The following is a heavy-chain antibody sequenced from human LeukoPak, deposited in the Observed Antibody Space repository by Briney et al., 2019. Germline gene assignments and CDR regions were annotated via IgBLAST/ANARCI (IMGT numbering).Heavy chain of an antibody. CDR2: ISSGGST. CDR1: GFTFSSYE. J-gene: IGHJ4*02. Sequence: GGSLRLSCAASGFTFSSYEMNWVRQAPGKGLEWVSYISSGGSTYYADSVKGRFTISRDNSKNTLYLQMNSLRAEDTAVYYCATPRIVGATRAAWGQGTLVTVSS. D-gene: IGHD1-26*01. V-gene: IGHV3-23*01. CDR3: ATPRIVGATRAA.